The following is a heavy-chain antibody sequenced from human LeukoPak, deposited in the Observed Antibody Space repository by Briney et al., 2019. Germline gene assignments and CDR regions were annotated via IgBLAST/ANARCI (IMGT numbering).Heavy chain of an antibody. CDR1: GFTFNSYG. V-gene: IGHV3-30*03. CDR3: ATPQGDSDGFDY. Sequence: GGSLTLSCAASGFTFNSYGMHWVRHAPGKGLEWVAVITYDGSNKYYADYVKGRFTISRDNSKNTLYLKMNSLRAEDTAVYYCATPQGDSDGFDYWGQGTLVSVSS. J-gene: IGHJ4*02. CDR2: ITYDGSNK. D-gene: IGHD2-21*02.